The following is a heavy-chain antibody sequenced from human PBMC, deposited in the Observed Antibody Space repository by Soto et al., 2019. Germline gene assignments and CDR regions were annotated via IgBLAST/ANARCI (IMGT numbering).Heavy chain of an antibody. CDR3: ARVWGWTTVGGGWFDP. CDR1: GGTFSSYA. D-gene: IGHD4-17*01. Sequence: QVQLVQSGAEVKKPGSSVKVSCKASGGTFSSYAISWVRQAPGQGLEWMGGIIPIFGTANYAQKFQGRVTITADESTKTAYMELSSLRSEDTAGYYCARVWGWTTVGGGWFDPWGQGTLVTVSS. J-gene: IGHJ5*02. V-gene: IGHV1-69*01. CDR2: IIPIFGTA.